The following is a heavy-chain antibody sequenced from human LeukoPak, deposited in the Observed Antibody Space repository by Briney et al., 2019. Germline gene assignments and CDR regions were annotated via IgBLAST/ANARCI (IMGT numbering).Heavy chain of an antibody. CDR1: GFTFSSYW. D-gene: IGHD6-19*01. CDR2: IKQDGSDR. CDR3: VRNLAVAGTCFDS. J-gene: IGHJ4*02. V-gene: IGHV3-7*03. Sequence: GGSLRLSCAASGFTFSSYWMSWVRQAPGTGLEWVANIKQDGSDRNYVTSVRGRFTISRDNAESSLFLQMNSLRAEDTAVYYCVRNLAVAGTCFDSWGQGTLVTVSS.